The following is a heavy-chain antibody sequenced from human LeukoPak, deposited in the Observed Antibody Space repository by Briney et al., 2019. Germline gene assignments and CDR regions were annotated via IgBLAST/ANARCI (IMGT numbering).Heavy chain of an antibody. Sequence: PGGSLRLSCAASGFTFSSYAMSWVRQAPGKGLEWVSAISGSGDSTYYADSVKGRFTISRNNSKNTLYLQMNSLRAEDTAVYYCAKWFFPGITMVRGVPGGYDYWGQGTLVTVSS. CDR1: GFTFSSYA. D-gene: IGHD3-10*01. CDR2: ISGSGDST. CDR3: AKWFFPGITMVRGVPGGYDY. V-gene: IGHV3-23*01. J-gene: IGHJ4*02.